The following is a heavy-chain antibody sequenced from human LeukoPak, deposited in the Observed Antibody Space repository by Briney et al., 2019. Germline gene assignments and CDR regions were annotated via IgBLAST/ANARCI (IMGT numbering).Heavy chain of an antibody. V-gene: IGHV4-38-2*02. D-gene: IGHD2-15*01. CDR3: ARASPYCSGGSCYRYYYYYYMDV. CDR2: IYHSGST. J-gene: IGHJ6*03. Sequence: SETLSLTCTVSGYSISSGYYWGWIRQPPGKGLEWIGSIYHSGSTYYNPSLKSRVTISVDTSKNQFSLKLSSVTAADTAVYYCARASPYCSGGSCYRYYYYYYMDVWGKGTTVTVSS. CDR1: GYSISSGYY.